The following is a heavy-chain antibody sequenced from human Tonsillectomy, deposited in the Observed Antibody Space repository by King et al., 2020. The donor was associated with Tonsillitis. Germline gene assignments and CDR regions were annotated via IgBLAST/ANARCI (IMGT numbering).Heavy chain of an antibody. Sequence: VQLQESGPGLVKPSETLSLTCTVSGGSMSGYYWSWIRQAPGKGPEWIGYIYFSGSTHYNPSPRSRVAISIDTSNNQFSLKLKSVTAAATAVYYCARDFGMGTYYNRPLYYWGQGTLVTVSS. CDR1: GGSMSGYY. V-gene: IGHV4-59*01. CDR2: IYFSGST. J-gene: IGHJ4*02. CDR3: ARDFGMGTYYNRPLYY. D-gene: IGHD3-10*01.